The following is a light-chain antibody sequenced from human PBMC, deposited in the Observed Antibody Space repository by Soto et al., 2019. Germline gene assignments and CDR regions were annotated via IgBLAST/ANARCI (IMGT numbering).Light chain of an antibody. CDR3: QQRSKCLIT. J-gene: IGKJ5*01. V-gene: IGKV3-11*01. CDR1: VNVAGY. CDR2: DGS. Sequence: VLTTSRVPVPLAPGEKATXPAWAGVNVAGYLSWYQQKPGQTHRLIIYDGSKRATGIPDRFSGSGSGTDHTLTISSLEPEDSAIYYCQQRSKCLITFDQVTRPEIK.